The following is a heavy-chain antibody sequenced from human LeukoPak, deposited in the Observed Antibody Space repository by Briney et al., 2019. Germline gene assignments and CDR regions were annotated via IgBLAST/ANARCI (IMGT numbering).Heavy chain of an antibody. CDR3: ARGASSWYSIDY. D-gene: IGHD6-13*01. CDR2: IYYSGST. CDR1: GGSISSSSYY. V-gene: IGHV4-61*05. Sequence: PSETLSLTCTVSGGSISSSSYYWGWIRQPPGKGLEWIGYIYYSGSTNYNPSLKSRVTISVDTSKNQFSLKLSSVTAADTAVYYCARGASSWYSIDYWGQGTLVTVSS. J-gene: IGHJ4*02.